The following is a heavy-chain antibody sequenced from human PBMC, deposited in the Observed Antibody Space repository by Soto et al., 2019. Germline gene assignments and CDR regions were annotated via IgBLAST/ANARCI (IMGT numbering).Heavy chain of an antibody. V-gene: IGHV4-39*01. Sequence: QLQLQESGPGLVKPSETLSLTCTVSGESFSSSPYFWGWIRQPPGKGLEWIASIFYDGYTYYTPSLKSRAIISVDTSKNQFSLKLTSVTAAETAIYFCARLQEAVPHYWGQGTLVIVSS. J-gene: IGHJ4*02. CDR2: IFYDGYT. CDR1: GESFSSSPYF. D-gene: IGHD6-19*01. CDR3: ARLQEAVPHY.